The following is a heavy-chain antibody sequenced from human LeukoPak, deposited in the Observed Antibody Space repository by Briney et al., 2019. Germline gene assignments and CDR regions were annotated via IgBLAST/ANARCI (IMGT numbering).Heavy chain of an antibody. CDR1: GXTFSGYW. CDR2: INSDGIGT. Sequence: GGSLRLSCVASGXTFSGYWMHWVRQAPGKGLVWVSRINSDGIGTAYADSVKGRFTISRDNAKNTLYLQMSSLRAEDTAVYYCVRNRQEGWIDYWGQGTLVTVSS. V-gene: IGHV3-74*01. CDR3: VRNRQEGWIDY. J-gene: IGHJ4*02. D-gene: IGHD1-14*01.